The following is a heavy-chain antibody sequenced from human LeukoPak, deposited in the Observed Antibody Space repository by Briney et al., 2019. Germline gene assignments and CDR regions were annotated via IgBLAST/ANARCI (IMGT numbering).Heavy chain of an antibody. V-gene: IGHV3-30*04. Sequence: PGRSLRLSCAASGFTFSSYAMHWVRQAPGRGLEWVAVISYDGSNKYYADSVKGRFTISRDNSKNTLYLQMNSLRAEDTALYYCAKDLSPYYYGSGRQFDPWGQGTLVTVSS. D-gene: IGHD3-10*01. CDR1: GFTFSSYA. CDR3: AKDLSPYYYGSGRQFDP. J-gene: IGHJ5*02. CDR2: ISYDGSNK.